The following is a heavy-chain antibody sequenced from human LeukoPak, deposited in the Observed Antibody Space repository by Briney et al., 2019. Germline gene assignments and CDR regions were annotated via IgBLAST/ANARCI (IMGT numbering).Heavy chain of an antibody. J-gene: IGHJ5*02. CDR3: AKDPLYDFWSGYHNWFDP. Sequence: GGSLRLSCAASGFTFSSYAMSWVRQAPGKGLEWVSAIRGSGGSTYYADSVKGRFTISRDNSKNTLYLQMNSLRAEDTAVYYCAKDPLYDFWSGYHNWFDPWGQGTLVTVSS. CDR2: IRGSGGST. CDR1: GFTFSSYA. D-gene: IGHD3-3*01. V-gene: IGHV3-23*01.